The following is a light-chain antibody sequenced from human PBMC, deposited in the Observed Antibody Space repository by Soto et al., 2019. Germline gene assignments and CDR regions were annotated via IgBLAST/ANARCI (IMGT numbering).Light chain of an antibody. V-gene: IGKV1-5*01. Sequence: DIQMTQSPSTLSASVGDRVTITCRASQIISSWLAWYQQKPGKAPKPLIYDASSLESGVPSRFSGSGSGTEFTLTISSLQPDDLVIYYSQQFNSYWTFGQGTKVEIK. CDR3: QQFNSYWT. CDR1: QIISSW. CDR2: DAS. J-gene: IGKJ1*01.